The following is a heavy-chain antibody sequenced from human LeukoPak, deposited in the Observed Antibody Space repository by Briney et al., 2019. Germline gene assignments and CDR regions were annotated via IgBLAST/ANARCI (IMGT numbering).Heavy chain of an antibody. Sequence: PSETLSLTCTVSGDSISSSAYYWGWIRQPPGKGLEWIGSVYYSGRTYYKPSLKSRVTISVDTSKNQFSLNLTSVTAAETAVYYCARQAFYGESDYWGQGTLVTVSS. D-gene: IGHD3-16*01. CDR2: VYYSGRT. CDR3: ARQAFYGESDY. V-gene: IGHV4-39*01. CDR1: GDSISSSAYY. J-gene: IGHJ4*02.